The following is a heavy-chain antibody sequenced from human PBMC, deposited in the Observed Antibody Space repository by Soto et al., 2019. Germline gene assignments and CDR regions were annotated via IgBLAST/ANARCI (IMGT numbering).Heavy chain of an antibody. J-gene: IGHJ6*02. CDR3: ARVYCSSTSCYSAYYYYGMDV. Sequence: VGSLRLSCAASGFTFSSYAMHWVRQAPGKGLEWVAVISYDGSNKYYADSVKGRFAISRDNSKNTLYLQMNSLRAEDTAVYYCARVYCSSTSCYSAYYYYGMDVWGQGTTVTVSS. V-gene: IGHV3-30*09. CDR1: GFTFSSYA. D-gene: IGHD2-2*01. CDR2: ISYDGSNK.